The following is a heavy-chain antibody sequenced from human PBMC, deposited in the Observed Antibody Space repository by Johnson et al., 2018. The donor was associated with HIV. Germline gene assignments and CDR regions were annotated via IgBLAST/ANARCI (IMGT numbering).Heavy chain of an antibody. CDR1: AFTVSSNH. CDR3: ANTFWSVYTATGVGGFDI. Sequence: VQLLESGGGLVQPGGSLRLSCAASAFTVSSNHMTWVRQAPGKGLEWVSVIHSGGSTNYADSVKGRFTISIDNFKNTLYLQMNSLRVEDTALYYCANTFWSVYTATGVGGFDILGQGTMVTVSS. J-gene: IGHJ3*02. D-gene: IGHD3-3*01. CDR2: IHSGGST. V-gene: IGHV3-66*01.